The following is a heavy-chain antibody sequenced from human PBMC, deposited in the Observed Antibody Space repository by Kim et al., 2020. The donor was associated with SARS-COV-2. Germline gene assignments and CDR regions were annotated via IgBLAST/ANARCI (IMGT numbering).Heavy chain of an antibody. V-gene: IGHV3-48*02. D-gene: IGHD3-10*01. Sequence: GGSLRLSCAASGFIFSSYSMNWVRQAPGKGLEWVSYISSSSSTIYYADSVKGRFTISRDNAKNSLYLQMNSLRDEDTAVYYCARYGSGSKYYYYYGMDVWGQGTTVTVSS. CDR1: GFIFSSYS. J-gene: IGHJ6*02. CDR3: ARYGSGSKYYYYYGMDV. CDR2: ISSSSSTI.